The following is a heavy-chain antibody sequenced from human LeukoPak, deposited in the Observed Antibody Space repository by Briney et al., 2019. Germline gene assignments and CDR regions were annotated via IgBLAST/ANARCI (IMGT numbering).Heavy chain of an antibody. Sequence: SVKVSCKASGGTFISYAISWVRQAPGQGREWMGGIIPIFGTANYAQKFQGRVTITADESTSTAYMELSSLRSEDTAVYYCASQSPSDSSGWYGGAFDIWGQGTMVTVSS. CDR3: ASQSPSDSSGWYGGAFDI. CDR2: IIPIFGTA. V-gene: IGHV1-69*13. CDR1: GGTFISYA. J-gene: IGHJ3*02. D-gene: IGHD6-19*01.